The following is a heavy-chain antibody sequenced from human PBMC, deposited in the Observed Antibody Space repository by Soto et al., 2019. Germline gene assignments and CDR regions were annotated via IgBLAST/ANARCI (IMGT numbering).Heavy chain of an antibody. CDR3: ARGPEFLYYDFWSGFYDY. J-gene: IGHJ4*02. CDR2: ISSSSSYI. CDR1: GFTFSSYS. D-gene: IGHD3-3*01. V-gene: IGHV3-21*01. Sequence: PGGSLRLSCAASGFTFSSYSMNWVRQAPGKGLEWVSSISSSSSYIYYADSVKGRFTISRDNAKNSLYLQMNSLRAEDTAVYYCARGPEFLYYDFWSGFYDYWGQGTLVTVSS.